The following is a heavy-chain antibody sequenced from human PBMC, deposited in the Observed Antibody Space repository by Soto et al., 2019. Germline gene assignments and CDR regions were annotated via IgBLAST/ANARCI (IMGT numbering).Heavy chain of an antibody. J-gene: IGHJ4*02. V-gene: IGHV4-61*01. CDR1: GGSVNSDSHN. CDR3: VREYDNSPEAFDF. CDR2: IYYTGST. D-gene: IGHD2-8*01. Sequence: PSETLSLTCTVSGGSVNSDSHNWSWIRQPPGKGLEWIGYIYYTGSTNYNPSLKSRVTVSLDTSRNQFSLKLSSVTAADTAVFYCVREYDNSPEAFDFWGQGALVTVSS.